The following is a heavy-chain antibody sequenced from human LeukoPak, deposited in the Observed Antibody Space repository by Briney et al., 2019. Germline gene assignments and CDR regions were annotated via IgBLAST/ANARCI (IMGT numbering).Heavy chain of an antibody. V-gene: IGHV4-34*01. Sequence: SETLSLTCAVYGGSFSGYQWTWIRQPPGKGLEWIGEINHSGSTNYNPSLKSRVTISIDTSKNQFSLKLGSVTAADTAVYYCASDDPGIAAAGGLYWGQGTLVTVSS. CDR2: INHSGST. J-gene: IGHJ4*02. D-gene: IGHD6-13*01. CDR1: GGSFSGYQ. CDR3: ASDDPGIAAAGGLY.